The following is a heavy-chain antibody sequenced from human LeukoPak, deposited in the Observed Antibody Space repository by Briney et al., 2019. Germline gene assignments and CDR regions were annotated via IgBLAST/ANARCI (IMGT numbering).Heavy chain of an antibody. Sequence: ASVKVSCKASGYTFTGYYMHWVRQAPGQGLEWMGWINPNSGGTNYAQKFQGRVTMTRDTSISTAYMELSRLRSDDTAVYYCARDYYDSSGYYHWFDPWGQGTLVTVSS. J-gene: IGHJ5*02. CDR3: ARDYYDSSGYYHWFDP. CDR2: INPNSGGT. V-gene: IGHV1-2*02. CDR1: GYTFTGYY. D-gene: IGHD3-22*01.